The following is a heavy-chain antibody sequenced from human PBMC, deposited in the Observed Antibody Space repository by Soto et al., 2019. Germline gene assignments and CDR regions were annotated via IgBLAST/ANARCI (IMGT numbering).Heavy chain of an antibody. CDR2: IYHSGYT. D-gene: IGHD4-17*01. CDR1: GGSISSGGYS. J-gene: IGHJ6*04. V-gene: IGHV4-30-2*01. CDR3: ASGHYGDYGYGMDV. Sequence: QLQLQESGSGLVKPSQTLSLTCAVSGGSISSGGYSWSWIRQPPGKGLEWIGYIYHSGYTYCNTSLKSRVNISVDRSRNQFSLKLSSVTAADTAVYYCASGHYGDYGYGMDVWGKGTTVTVSS.